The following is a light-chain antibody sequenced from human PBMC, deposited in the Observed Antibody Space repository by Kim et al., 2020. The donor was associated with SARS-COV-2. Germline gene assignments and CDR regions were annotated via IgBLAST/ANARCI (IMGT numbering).Light chain of an antibody. CDR1: SLRSYY. CDR3: NSRDSSGNHVV. Sequence: ALGKTIRITCQGGSLRSYYASWYQQKPGQAPVLVIYGKNNRPSGIPDRFSGSSSGNTASLTITGAQAEDEADYYCNSRDSSGNHVVFGGGTQLTVL. V-gene: IGLV3-19*01. J-gene: IGLJ2*01. CDR2: GKN.